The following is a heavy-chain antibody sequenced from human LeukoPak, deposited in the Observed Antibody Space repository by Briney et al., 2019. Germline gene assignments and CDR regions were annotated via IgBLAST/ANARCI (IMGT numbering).Heavy chain of an antibody. D-gene: IGHD2-8*01. CDR3: ARDERLLMVFAHDY. J-gene: IGHJ4*02. Sequence: GGSLRLSCAASGFTFSRYAMNWVRQAPGKGLEWVSGISGSGGTTYYADSVKGRFTVSRDNSKNTLYLQMNTLRAEDTAVYFCARDERLLMVFAHDYWGQGTLVTVSS. CDR2: ISGSGGTT. V-gene: IGHV3-23*01. CDR1: GFTFSRYA.